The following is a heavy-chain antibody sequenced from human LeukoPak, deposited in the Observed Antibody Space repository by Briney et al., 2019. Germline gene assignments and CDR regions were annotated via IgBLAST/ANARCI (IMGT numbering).Heavy chain of an antibody. Sequence: ASVRVSCKASGDTFTSYNMNWVRQATGQGLEWMGWMNPNSGNTGYAQKFQGRVTMSTNSSISTAYMELSSLGSEDTAVYYCVREERGYCGGGSCTGPFDSWGQGTLVIVSS. J-gene: IGHJ4*02. D-gene: IGHD2-15*01. CDR3: VREERGYCGGGSCTGPFDS. V-gene: IGHV1-8*01. CDR1: GDTFTSYN. CDR2: MNPNSGNT.